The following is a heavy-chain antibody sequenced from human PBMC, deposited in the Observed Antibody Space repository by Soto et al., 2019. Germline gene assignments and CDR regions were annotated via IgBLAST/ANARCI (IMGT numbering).Heavy chain of an antibody. V-gene: IGHV3-15*01. CDR3: TTDRVVPTARYFDY. CDR2: MKRKTDGGTT. J-gene: IGHJ4*02. CDR1: GFTFTNAW. D-gene: IGHD2-2*01. Sequence: EVQLVESGGGLVKPGGSLRLSCAASGFTFTNAWMSWVRQAPGKGLEWVGRMKRKTDGGTTDYAAPVKGRFTISRDDSKNTLFLQMNSQKTEDTAVYYCTTDRVVPTARYFDYWGQGTLVTVSS.